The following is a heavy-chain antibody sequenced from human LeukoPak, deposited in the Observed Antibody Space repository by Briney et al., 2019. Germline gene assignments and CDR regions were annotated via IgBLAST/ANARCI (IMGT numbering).Heavy chain of an antibody. V-gene: IGHV4-38-2*02. CDR1: GYSISNNFY. D-gene: IGHD3-10*01. Sequence: SETLSLTCTVSGYSISNNFYWAWIRQSPGKGLEWIVSINHSWSTYYNPSLKSRVTISVDTSKNQFSLKLTSVTAADTAVYYCAREAQMVRGVSYYYYYYMDVWGKGTTVTISS. J-gene: IGHJ6*03. CDR3: AREAQMVRGVSYYYYYYMDV. CDR2: INHSWST.